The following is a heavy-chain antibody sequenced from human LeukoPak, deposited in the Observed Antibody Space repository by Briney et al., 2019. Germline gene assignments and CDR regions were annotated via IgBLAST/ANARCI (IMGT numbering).Heavy chain of an antibody. CDR3: AREYSLLWFGELSGPMDV. J-gene: IGHJ6*03. Sequence: GGSLRLSCAASGFTFDDYAMHWVRQAPGKGLERVSLISWDGGSTYYADSVKGRFTISRDNAKNTLYLQMNSLRAEDTAVYYCAREYSLLWFGELSGPMDVWGKGTTVTISS. D-gene: IGHD3-10*01. V-gene: IGHV3-43D*03. CDR2: ISWDGGST. CDR1: GFTFDDYA.